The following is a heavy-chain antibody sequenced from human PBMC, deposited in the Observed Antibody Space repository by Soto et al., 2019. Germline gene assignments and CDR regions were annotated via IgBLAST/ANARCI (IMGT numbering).Heavy chain of an antibody. CDR2: ISSSGDST. Sequence: LRLSCAASGFTFSKYGMSWVRQAPGKGLDWVSTISSSGDSTFYTDSVKGRFTISRDNSKNTVSLQMNSLRAEDTAVYYCATDGALVRGVILDYYYGMDVWGQGTTVTVSS. V-gene: IGHV3-23*01. CDR3: ATDGALVRGVILDYYYGMDV. CDR1: GFTFSKYG. D-gene: IGHD3-10*01. J-gene: IGHJ6*02.